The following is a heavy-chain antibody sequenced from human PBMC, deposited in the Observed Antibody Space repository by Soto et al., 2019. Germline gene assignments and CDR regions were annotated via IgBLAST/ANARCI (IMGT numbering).Heavy chain of an antibody. Sequence: QVQLVESGGVVVQPGGSLRLSCTTSGFTFNTYGMHWVRQAPGKGLEWVAIIWYDGSNKYYADSVKGRFTISRDNSKNTLYLQMNSLRAEDTALYYCARADCTGTYCYSWPFNYGVDVWGQGTTVTVS. D-gene: IGHD2-8*02. CDR2: IWYDGSNK. CDR3: ARADCTGTYCYSWPFNYGVDV. J-gene: IGHJ6*02. V-gene: IGHV3-33*08. CDR1: GFTFNTYG.